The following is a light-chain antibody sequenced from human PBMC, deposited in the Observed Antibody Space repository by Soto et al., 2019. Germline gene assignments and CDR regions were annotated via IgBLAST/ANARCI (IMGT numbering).Light chain of an antibody. CDR3: QQSGSSLWT. CDR1: QSVSSSF. V-gene: IGKV3-20*01. Sequence: EIVLTQSPGTLSLSPGERATLSCRASQSVSSSFLAWYQQKPGQSPRLLISGASNRATGIPDRFSGSGSGTDVTLTISRLETEYFAVYYSQQSGSSLWTVGQGTKVEIK. CDR2: GAS. J-gene: IGKJ1*01.